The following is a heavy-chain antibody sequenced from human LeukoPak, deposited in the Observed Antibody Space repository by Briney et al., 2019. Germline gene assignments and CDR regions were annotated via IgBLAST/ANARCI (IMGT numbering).Heavy chain of an antibody. CDR1: GFTFSNYA. J-gene: IGHJ4*02. V-gene: IGHV3-23*01. Sequence: GGSLRLSCAASGFTFSNYAMSWVRQAPGEGLEWVSAISNSGGAIHYADSVKGRFTISRDNSKNTLYLQMNSLTAEDTAVYHCAKGKGTGSYYYFDYWGQGTLVIVSS. CDR2: ISNSGGAI. CDR3: AKGKGTGSYYYFDY. D-gene: IGHD1-26*01.